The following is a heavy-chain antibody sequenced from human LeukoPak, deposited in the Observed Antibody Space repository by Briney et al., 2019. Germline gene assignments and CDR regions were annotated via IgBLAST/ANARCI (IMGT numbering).Heavy chain of an antibody. D-gene: IGHD1-26*01. CDR1: GNSFTNFW. CDR3: ACGTGVALRGAH. V-gene: IGHV5-51*01. Sequence: GASLRISSKASGNSFTNFWIGWVRQMPGKGLDWMGVIYPGDSEIRYSPSFQGQVIISADKSISTAYLQWSSLKVSDTAMYYCACGTGVALRGAHWGQGSLVTVSS. CDR2: IYPGDSEI. J-gene: IGHJ4*02.